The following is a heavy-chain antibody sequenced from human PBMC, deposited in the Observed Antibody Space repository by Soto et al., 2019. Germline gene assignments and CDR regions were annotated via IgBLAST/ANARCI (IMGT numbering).Heavy chain of an antibody. Sequence: QITLKESGPTLVKPTQTLTLTCTFSGFSLTTDRVGVGWIRQPPGEALEWLAGIYWDDTKTYRTSLESRLTITKATSKNQVALTITNLDSVDTATYYCAHAYGGRSLYWGHGTLVTVSS. CDR1: GFSLTTDRVG. J-gene: IGHJ4*01. CDR2: IYWDDTK. V-gene: IGHV2-5*02. CDR3: AHAYGGRSLY. D-gene: IGHD1-26*01.